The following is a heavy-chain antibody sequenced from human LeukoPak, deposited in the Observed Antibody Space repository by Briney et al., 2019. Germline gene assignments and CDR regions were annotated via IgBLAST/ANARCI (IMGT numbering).Heavy chain of an antibody. CDR3: ASLGFSPRHYYDSSGSPAGFDF. V-gene: IGHV3-21*01. CDR1: GFTFGSYS. Sequence: PGGSLRLSCAASGFTFGSYSMNWVRQAPGKGLEWVSSISTSSKYIYYADSVKGRFTISRDNAKNSLYLQMNSLRAEDTAVYYCASLGFSPRHYYDSSGSPAGFDFWGQGTLVSVSS. J-gene: IGHJ4*02. CDR2: ISTSSKYI. D-gene: IGHD3-22*01.